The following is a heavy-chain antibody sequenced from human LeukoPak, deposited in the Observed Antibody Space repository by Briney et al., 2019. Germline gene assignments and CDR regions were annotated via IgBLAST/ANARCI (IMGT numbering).Heavy chain of an antibody. CDR2: VFWNGVDK. D-gene: IGHD3-16*02. Sequence: EAGRSLRLSCVASGFIVNDHAMPWVRQTPGKGLEWVAGVFWNGVDKGYADSVKGRFTIFRDNAKNSMYLQMNSLRIEDTALYYCSKDISAGGLDVWGPGTPVTVSS. CDR3: SKDISAGGLDV. V-gene: IGHV3-9*01. CDR1: GFIVNDHA. J-gene: IGHJ6*02.